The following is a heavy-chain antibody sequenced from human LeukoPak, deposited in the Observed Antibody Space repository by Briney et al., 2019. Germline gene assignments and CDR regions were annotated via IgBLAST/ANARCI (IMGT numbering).Heavy chain of an antibody. CDR3: AKDRVLTGYYSAHFDY. Sequence: PGGSLRLSCAASGFTFSSYSINWVRQAPGKGLECVSSISSSSSYIYYADSVKGRFTISRDNSKNTLYLQMNSLRAEDAAVYYCAKDRVLTGYYSAHFDYWGQGTLVTVSS. CDR1: GFTFSSYS. CDR2: ISSSSSYI. V-gene: IGHV3-21*01. J-gene: IGHJ4*02. D-gene: IGHD3-9*01.